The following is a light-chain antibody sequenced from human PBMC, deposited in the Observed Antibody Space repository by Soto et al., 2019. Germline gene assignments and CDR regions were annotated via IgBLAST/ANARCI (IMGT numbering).Light chain of an antibody. V-gene: IGLV2-23*02. CDR1: SSDVGNSDL. CDR2: EVS. Sequence: QSALTQPASVSGSPGQSITISCPGTSSDVGNSDLVSWFQQHPGKAPKRIIYEVSKRPLGVSNRFSGSKSGETASLKISGLQAEDEADYYCCSYAHSNPLLFGGGTKLTV. J-gene: IGLJ2*01. CDR3: CSYAHSNPLL.